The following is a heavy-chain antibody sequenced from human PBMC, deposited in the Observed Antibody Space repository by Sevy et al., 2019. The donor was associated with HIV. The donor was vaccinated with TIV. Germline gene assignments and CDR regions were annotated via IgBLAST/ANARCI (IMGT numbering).Heavy chain of an antibody. D-gene: IGHD3-10*01. Sequence: GGSLRLSCAASGFTFSDHYMDWVRQAPGKGLEWVGRIRNKANSDPTEYAASVKGRFTISRDDSKNSLYLQMNSLKTEDTAVYYCARVPTYGSVTYFLDYWGQGSLVTVSS. CDR2: IRNKANSDPT. V-gene: IGHV3-72*01. CDR3: ARVPTYGSVTYFLDY. J-gene: IGHJ4*02. CDR1: GFTFSDHY.